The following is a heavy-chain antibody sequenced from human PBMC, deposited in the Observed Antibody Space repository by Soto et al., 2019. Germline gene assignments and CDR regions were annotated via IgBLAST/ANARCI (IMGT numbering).Heavy chain of an antibody. V-gene: IGHV5-51*01. Sequence: RGESLKISCKGSGYSFTSYWIGWVRQMPGKGLEWMGIIYPGDSDTRYSPSFQGQVTISADKSISTAYLQWSSLKASDTAMYYCARRRAVAGTGYYYGMDVWGQGTTVTVSS. D-gene: IGHD6-19*01. CDR2: IYPGDSDT. J-gene: IGHJ6*02. CDR1: GYSFTSYW. CDR3: ARRRAVAGTGYYYGMDV.